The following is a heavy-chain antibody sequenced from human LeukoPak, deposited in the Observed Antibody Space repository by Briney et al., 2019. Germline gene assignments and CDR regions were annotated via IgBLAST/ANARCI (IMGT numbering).Heavy chain of an antibody. CDR2: INHSGST. CDR1: GGSFSGYY. D-gene: IGHD2-21*02. Sequence: SETLSLTCAVYGGSFSGYYWSWIRQPPGKGLEWIGEINHSGSTNYNPSLKSRVTISVDTSKNQFSLKLSSVTAADTAVYYCAASSRFVVVTAIRYYYYGMGVWGQGTTVTVSS. V-gene: IGHV4-34*01. J-gene: IGHJ6*02. CDR3: AASSRFVVVTAIRYYYYGMGV.